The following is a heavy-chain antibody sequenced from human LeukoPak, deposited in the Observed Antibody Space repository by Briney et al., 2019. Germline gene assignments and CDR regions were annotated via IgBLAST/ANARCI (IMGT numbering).Heavy chain of an antibody. CDR1: GGTFSSYA. J-gene: IGHJ4*02. CDR2: ISAYNGNT. CDR3: ARDRYYYDSSGYYSALDY. Sequence: ASVKVSCKASGGTFSSYAISWVRQAPGQGLEWMGWISAYNGNTNYAQKLQGRVTMTTDTSTSTAYMELRSLRSDDTAVYYCARDRYYYDSSGYYSALDYWGQGTLVTVSS. D-gene: IGHD3-22*01. V-gene: IGHV1-18*01.